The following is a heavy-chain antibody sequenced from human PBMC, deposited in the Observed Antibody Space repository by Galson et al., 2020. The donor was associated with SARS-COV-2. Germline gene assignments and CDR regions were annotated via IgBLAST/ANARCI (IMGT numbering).Heavy chain of an antibody. Sequence: SVKVSCKASGGTFSSYAISWVRQAPGQGLEWMGGIIPIFGTANYAQQFQARVTITADKSTSTAYMELSSLRSEDTAVYYCARGYCSSTSCYRNYGMDVWGQGTTVTVSS. J-gene: IGHJ6*02. D-gene: IGHD2-2*01. CDR2: IIPIFGTA. CDR1: GGTFSSYA. CDR3: ARGYCSSTSCYRNYGMDV. V-gene: IGHV1-69*06.